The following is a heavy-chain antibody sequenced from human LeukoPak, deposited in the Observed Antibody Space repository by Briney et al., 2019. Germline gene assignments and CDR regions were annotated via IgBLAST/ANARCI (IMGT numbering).Heavy chain of an antibody. CDR1: GFTFSSYA. CDR2: ISGSGGST. J-gene: IGHJ4*02. V-gene: IGHV3-23*01. D-gene: IGHD2-2*01. CDR3: AKGPIVVVPAALDY. Sequence: PGGSLRPSCAASGFTFSSYAMSWVRQAPGKGLEWVSAISGSGGSTYYADSVKGRFTISRDNSKNTLYLQMNSLRAEDTAVYYCAKGPIVVVPAALDYWGQGTLVTVSS.